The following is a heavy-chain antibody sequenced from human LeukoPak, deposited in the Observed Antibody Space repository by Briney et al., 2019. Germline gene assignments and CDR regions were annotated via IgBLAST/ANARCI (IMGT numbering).Heavy chain of an antibody. D-gene: IGHD6-19*01. J-gene: IGHJ5*02. CDR2: INPNSGGT. CDR3: AREGSGWYREGGNWFDP. V-gene: IGHV1-2*02. CDR1: GYTFTGYY. Sequence: ASVKVSCKASGYTFTGYYMHWVRQAPGQGLEWMGWINPNSGGTNYAQKFQGRVTMTRDTSISTAYMELSRLRSDDTAVYYCAREGSGWYREGGNWFDPWGQGTLLTVSS.